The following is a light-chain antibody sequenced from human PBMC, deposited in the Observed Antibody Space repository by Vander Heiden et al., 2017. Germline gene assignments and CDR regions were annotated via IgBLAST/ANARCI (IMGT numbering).Light chain of an antibody. Sequence: IQMTQPPSSLSASVADRVTITCQASQNISNYLNWFQQKPGKAPKLLIYDASYLQTGIPSRCSGSGSGTDFTFTISSLQPEDIATYYCQQYGNLPQATFGQETRLEIK. CDR2: DAS. CDR1: QNISNY. V-gene: IGKV1-33*01. J-gene: IGKJ5*01. CDR3: QQYGNLPQAT.